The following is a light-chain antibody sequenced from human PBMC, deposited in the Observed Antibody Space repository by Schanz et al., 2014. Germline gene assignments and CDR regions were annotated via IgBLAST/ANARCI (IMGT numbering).Light chain of an antibody. CDR2: DAS. CDR1: SSDVGVYNY. CDR3: NSYAGSGISWV. Sequence: QSALTQPASVSGSPGQSITISCTGTSSDVGVYNYVSWYQQLPGKAPKLMIYDASNRPSGVSNRFSGSKSGNTASLTISGLQAEDEADYYCNSYAGSGISWVFGGGTKVTVL. J-gene: IGLJ3*02. V-gene: IGLV2-14*03.